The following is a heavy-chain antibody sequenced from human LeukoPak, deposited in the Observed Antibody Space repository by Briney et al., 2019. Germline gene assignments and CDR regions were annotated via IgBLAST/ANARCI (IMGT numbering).Heavy chain of an antibody. V-gene: IGHV1-69*05. CDR2: IIPIFGTA. Sequence: ASVKVSRKASGGTFSSYAISWVRQAPGQGLEWMGGIIPIFGTANYAQKFQGRVTITTDESTSTAYMELSSLRSEDTAVYYCARARASSTPHYYYMDVWGKGTTVTVSS. CDR1: GGTFSSYA. J-gene: IGHJ6*03. CDR3: ARARASSTPHYYYMDV. D-gene: IGHD6-6*01.